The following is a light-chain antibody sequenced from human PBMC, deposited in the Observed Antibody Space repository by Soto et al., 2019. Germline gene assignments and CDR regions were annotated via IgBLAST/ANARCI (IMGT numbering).Light chain of an antibody. J-gene: IGKJ1*01. V-gene: IGKV1-9*01. Sequence: DIQLTQSPSFLSASVGDRVTITCRASQGISSYLAWYQQKPGKAPKLLIYAASTLQSGVPSRFSGSGSGTELTLTISSLQLEDFATYYCQQLTSYPWTFGQGTKVEIK. CDR2: AAS. CDR1: QGISSY. CDR3: QQLTSYPWT.